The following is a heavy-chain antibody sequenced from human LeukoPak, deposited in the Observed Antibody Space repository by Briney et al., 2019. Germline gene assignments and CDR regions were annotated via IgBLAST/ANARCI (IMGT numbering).Heavy chain of an antibody. CDR3: ARGGIAAAIGD. CDR1: GGSISSYY. Sequence: KPSETLSLTCTVSGGSISSYYWSWIRQPPGKGLEWIGYIYYSGSTNYNPPLKSRVTISVDTSKNQFSLKLSSVTAADTAVYYCARGGIAAAIGDWGQGTLVTVSS. J-gene: IGHJ4*02. CDR2: IYYSGST. D-gene: IGHD6-13*01. V-gene: IGHV4-59*01.